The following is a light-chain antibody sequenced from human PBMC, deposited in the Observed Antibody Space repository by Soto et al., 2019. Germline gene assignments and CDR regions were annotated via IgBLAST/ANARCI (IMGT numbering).Light chain of an antibody. CDR3: GTWDSSLSAVV. Sequence: QSVLTQPPSVSAAPGQRVTISCSGNSSIIAENDVAWFRHPPGTAPELLIYDNTKRPSGIPDRFSGSKSGTSVTLGISGLQTGDEADYYCGTWDSSLSAVVFGGGTKVTVL. CDR2: DNT. CDR1: SSIIAEND. J-gene: IGLJ3*02. V-gene: IGLV1-51*01.